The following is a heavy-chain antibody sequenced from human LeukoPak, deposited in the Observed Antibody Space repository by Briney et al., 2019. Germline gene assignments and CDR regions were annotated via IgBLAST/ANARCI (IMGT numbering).Heavy chain of an antibody. J-gene: IGHJ4*02. CDR1: GYTFTSYA. CDR2: ISAYNGNT. D-gene: IGHD6-13*01. V-gene: IGHV1-18*01. CDR3: ARDQRRSGIAAAGTPSGY. Sequence: ASVKVSCKASGYTFTSYAISWVRQAPGQGLEWMGWISAYNGNTNYAQKLQGRVTMTTDTSTSTAYMELRSLRSDDTAVYYCARDQRRSGIAAAGTPSGYWGQGTLVTVSS.